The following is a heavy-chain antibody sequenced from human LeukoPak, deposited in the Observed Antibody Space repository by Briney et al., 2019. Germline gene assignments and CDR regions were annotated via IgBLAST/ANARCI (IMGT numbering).Heavy chain of an antibody. Sequence: ASVKVSYKASGYSFPSFGLSWVRQAPGQGLEWMGWISAYNGDTIYEQKFQGRVTVTTDTSTSTAYMELRGLRSEGTAVYYCARDYYYDSSGSDYWGQGTLVTVSS. V-gene: IGHV1-18*01. D-gene: IGHD3-22*01. CDR1: GYSFPSFG. J-gene: IGHJ4*02. CDR3: ARDYYYDSSGSDY. CDR2: ISAYNGDT.